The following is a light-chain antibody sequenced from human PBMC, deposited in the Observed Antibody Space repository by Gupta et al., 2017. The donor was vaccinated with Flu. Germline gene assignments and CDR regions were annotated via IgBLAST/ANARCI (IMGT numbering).Light chain of an antibody. V-gene: IGLV2-14*03. CDR2: DVT. CDR3: SSYTSSGTLI. J-gene: IGLJ2*01. Sequence: STTVSCTGTSSDVGAYNYVSWYQHHPDKAPKLIIYDVTNRPSGVSNRFSGSTSGNTASLTISGLQAEDEADFYCSSYTSSGTLIFGGGTKVTVL. CDR1: SSDVGAYNY.